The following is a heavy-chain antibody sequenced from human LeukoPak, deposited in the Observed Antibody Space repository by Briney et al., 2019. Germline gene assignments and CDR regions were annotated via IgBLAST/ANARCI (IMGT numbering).Heavy chain of an antibody. J-gene: IGHJ5*02. CDR1: GGSFSSYY. CDR2: VNHSGFT. D-gene: IGHD3-3*01. V-gene: IGHV4-34*01. Sequence: RPSETLSLTCAVYGGSFSSYYWSWIRQSPGKGLEWIGEVNHSGFTNYNPSLKSRVTISVDTSKNQISLKVNSVTAADTAVYYCAKNGQSGFSFDPWGQGTLVTVSS. CDR3: AKNGQSGFSFDP.